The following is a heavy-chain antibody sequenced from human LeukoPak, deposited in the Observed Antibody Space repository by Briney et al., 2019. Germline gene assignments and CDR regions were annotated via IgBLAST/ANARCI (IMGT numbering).Heavy chain of an antibody. J-gene: IGHJ6*02. CDR1: GGSFSGYY. CDR3: ARGKGAYYYGLAHGMDV. CDR2: INHSGST. V-gene: IGHV4-34*01. Sequence: SETLSLTCAVYGGSFSGYYWSWIRQPPGKGLEWIGEINHSGSTNYNPSLKSRVTISVDTSKNQFSLKLSSVTAADTAVYYCARGKGAYYYGLAHGMDVWGQGTTVTVSS. D-gene: IGHD3-10*01.